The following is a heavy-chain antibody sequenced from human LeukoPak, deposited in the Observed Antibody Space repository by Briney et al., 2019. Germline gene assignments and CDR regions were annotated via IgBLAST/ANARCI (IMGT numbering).Heavy chain of an antibody. CDR2: IIPIFGTA. CDR1: GGTFSSYA. V-gene: IGHV1-69*05. Sequence: ASVKVSCKASGGTFSSYAISWVRQAPGQGLEWMGGIIPIFGTANYAQKFQGRVTITTDESTSTAYMELSSLRSEDTAVYYCAENSYGYFFGFDCWGQGTLVTVSS. D-gene: IGHD5-18*01. CDR3: AENSYGYFFGFDC. J-gene: IGHJ4*02.